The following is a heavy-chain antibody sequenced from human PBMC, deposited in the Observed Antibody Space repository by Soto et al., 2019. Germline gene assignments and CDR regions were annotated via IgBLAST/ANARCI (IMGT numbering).Heavy chain of an antibody. CDR3: AKLSDSSGWGIDY. J-gene: IGHJ4*02. CDR1: GFTFGLYA. D-gene: IGHD6-19*01. V-gene: IGHV3-23*01. Sequence: EVQLLESGGGLVQPGGSLRLSCAASGFTFGLYAMNWVRQAPGTGLEWVSAISGAGGTTYYADSAKGRFTISRDNSEDTLHLQMNSLRAEDTAVYYCAKLSDSSGWGIDYWGQGTLVTVSS. CDR2: ISGAGGTT.